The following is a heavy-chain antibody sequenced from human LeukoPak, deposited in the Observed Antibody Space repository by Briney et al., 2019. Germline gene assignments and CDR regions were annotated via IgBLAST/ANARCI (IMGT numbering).Heavy chain of an antibody. D-gene: IGHD3-22*01. J-gene: IGHJ5*02. CDR2: TYYRSKWYN. V-gene: IGHV6-1*01. CDR1: GDSVSSNSAA. CDR3: ARDDSSGYYKRGWFDP. Sequence: SQTLSLTCAISGDSVSSNSAAWNWIRQSTSRGLEWLGRTYYRSKWYNDYAVSVKSRITINPDTSKNQFSLQLNSVTPEDTAVYYCARDDSSGYYKRGWFDPWGQGTLVTVSS.